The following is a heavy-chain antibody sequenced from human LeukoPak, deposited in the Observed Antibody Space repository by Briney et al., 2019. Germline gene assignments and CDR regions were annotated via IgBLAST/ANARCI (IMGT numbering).Heavy chain of an antibody. CDR3: ASPGQLVGEDY. CDR2: ISSSGSTI. J-gene: IGHJ4*02. V-gene: IGHV3-48*04. Sequence: GGSLRLSCAASGFTFSSYSMNWVRQAPGKGLEWVSYISSSGSTIYYADSVKGRFTISRDNAKNSLYLQMNSLRAEDTAVYYCASPGQLVGEDYWGQGTLVTVSS. CDR1: GFTFSSYS. D-gene: IGHD6-13*01.